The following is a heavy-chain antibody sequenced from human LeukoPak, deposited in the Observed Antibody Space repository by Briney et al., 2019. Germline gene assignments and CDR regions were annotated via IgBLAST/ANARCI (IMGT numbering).Heavy chain of an antibody. CDR3: ASGPSLAMAPWYYYGMDV. J-gene: IGHJ6*02. Sequence: GGSLRLSCAASGFTFSSYAMHWVRQAPGKGLEWVAVISYDGSNKYYADSVKGRFTISRDNAKNTLYLQMNSLRAEDTAVYYCASGPSLAMAPWYYYGMDVWGQGTTVTVSS. CDR2: ISYDGSNK. D-gene: IGHD5-18*01. CDR1: GFTFSSYA. V-gene: IGHV3-30-3*01.